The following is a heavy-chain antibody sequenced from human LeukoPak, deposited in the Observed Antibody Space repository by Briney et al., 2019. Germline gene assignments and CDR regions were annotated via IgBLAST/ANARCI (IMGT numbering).Heavy chain of an antibody. CDR2: IYYSGST. CDR1: GGSISSYY. Sequence: SETLSLTCTVSGGSISSYYWSWLRQPPGKGLEGIGYIYYSGSTNYNPSLKSRVTISVDTSKNQFSLKLSSVTAADTAVYYRAARSSGSYYSWFDPWGQGTLVTVSS. J-gene: IGHJ5*02. V-gene: IGHV4-59*01. D-gene: IGHD1-26*01. CDR3: AARSSGSYYSWFDP.